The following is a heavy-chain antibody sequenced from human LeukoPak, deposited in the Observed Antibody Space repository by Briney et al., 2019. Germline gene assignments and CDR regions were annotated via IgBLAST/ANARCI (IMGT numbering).Heavy chain of an antibody. D-gene: IGHD2-2*01. J-gene: IGHJ5*02. CDR2: IIPIFGTA. CDR3: ARALGYCSSTSCIIDWFDP. CDR1: GGTFISYA. V-gene: IGHV1-69*05. Sequence: SVKVSCKASGGTFISYAISWVRQAPGQGLEWMGGIIPIFGTASYAQKFQGRVTITTDESTSTAYMELSSLRSEDTAVYYCARALGYCSSTSCIIDWFDPWGQGTLVTVSS.